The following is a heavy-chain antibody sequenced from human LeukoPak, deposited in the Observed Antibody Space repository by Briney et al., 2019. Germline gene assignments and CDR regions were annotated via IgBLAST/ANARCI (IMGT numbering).Heavy chain of an antibody. D-gene: IGHD3-3*01. CDR2: ISHSSTYT. V-gene: IGHV3-21*01. Sequence: PGGSLRLSCAASGFTFNSYAMNWVRQAPGKGLEWVSYISHSSTYTYYADSLKGRFTISRDNAKNSLSLQMSSLRAEDTAVYYCARDRNTDFWSGYYTNYFDYWGQGTLVIVSS. J-gene: IGHJ4*02. CDR1: GFTFNSYA. CDR3: ARDRNTDFWSGYYTNYFDY.